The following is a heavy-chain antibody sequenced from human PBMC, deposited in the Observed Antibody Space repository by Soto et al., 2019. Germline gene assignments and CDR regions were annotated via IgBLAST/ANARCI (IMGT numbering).Heavy chain of an antibody. CDR3: ARGPGNDEAIDY. CDR1: GFTFSSYG. D-gene: IGHD1-1*01. J-gene: IGHJ4*02. V-gene: IGHV3-33*01. CDR2: IWHDGKNK. Sequence: QVQVVESGGGVVQPGGSLRLSCAASGFTFSSYGMHWVRQAPGKGLEWVAVIWHDGKNKYYADSVKGRFTISRDNSKNQLYLQMSSLRAEDTAVYYRARGPGNDEAIDYWGQGTLVTVSS.